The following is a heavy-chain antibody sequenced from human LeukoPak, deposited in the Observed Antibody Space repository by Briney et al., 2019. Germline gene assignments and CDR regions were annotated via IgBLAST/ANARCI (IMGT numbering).Heavy chain of an antibody. CDR1: GGSISDYY. D-gene: IGHD2/OR15-2a*01. V-gene: IGHV4-4*07. CDR2: INTSGTT. Sequence: SETLSLTCTVSGGSISDYYLAWIRQPAGKALDLIGRINTSGTTRYNPSLQSRVTLSIDSSNSQFSLHLTSVTAADTAVYYCARGLIHVYDFNGCDAWGQGILV. CDR3: ARGLIHVYDFNGCDA. J-gene: IGHJ5*02.